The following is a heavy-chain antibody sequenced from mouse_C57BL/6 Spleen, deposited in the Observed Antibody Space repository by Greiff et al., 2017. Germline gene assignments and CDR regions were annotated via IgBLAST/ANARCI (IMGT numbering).Heavy chain of an antibody. V-gene: IGHV2-3*01. CDR2: IWGDGST. CDR1: GFSLTSYG. J-gene: IGHJ4*01. Sequence: VHLVESGPGLVAPSQSLSITCTVSGFSLTSYGVSWVRQPPGKGLEWLGVIWGDGSTNYHSALISRLSISKDNSMSQVFLKLNSLQTDDTDTYYGDTQWEGVDYYGSRDDAMDYWGQGTSVTVSS. CDR3: DTQWEGVDYYGSRDDAMDY. D-gene: IGHD1-1*01.